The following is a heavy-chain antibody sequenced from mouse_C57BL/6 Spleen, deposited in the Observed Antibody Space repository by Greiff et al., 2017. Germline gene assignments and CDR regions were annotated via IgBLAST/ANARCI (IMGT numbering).Heavy chain of an antibody. CDR2: LYPGDGDT. CDR3: ARWGAY. V-gene: IGHV1-82*01. Sequence: QVQLQQSGPELVKPGASVKISCKASGYAFSSSWMNWVKQRPGKGLEWIGRLYPGDGDTNYNGKFKGKATLTADKSSSTAYMQRSSLTSEDSAVYFCARWGAYWGQGTLVTVSA. CDR1: GYAFSSSW. J-gene: IGHJ3*01.